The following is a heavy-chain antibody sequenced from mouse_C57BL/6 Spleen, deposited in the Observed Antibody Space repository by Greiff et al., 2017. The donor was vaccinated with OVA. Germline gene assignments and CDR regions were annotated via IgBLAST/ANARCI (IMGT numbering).Heavy chain of an antibody. CDR2: IWSGGST. CDR3: ARNSEGDSNSDAMDY. Sequence: QVQLQQSGPGLVQPSQSLSITCTVSGFSLTSYGVHWVRQSPGKGLEWLGVIWSGGSTDYNAAFISRLSISKDNYKSQVFFKMNSLQADDTAIYDCARNSEGDSNSDAMDYWGQGTSVTVSS. CDR1: GFSLTSYG. V-gene: IGHV2-2*01. J-gene: IGHJ4*01. D-gene: IGHD2-5*01.